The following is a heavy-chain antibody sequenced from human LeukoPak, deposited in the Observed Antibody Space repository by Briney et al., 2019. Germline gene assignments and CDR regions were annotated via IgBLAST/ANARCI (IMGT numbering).Heavy chain of an antibody. CDR1: GFTFSDYY. CDR3: ASSNNYGWFDP. Sequence: PGGSLRLSCAASGFTFSDYYMSWIRQAPGKGLEWIGEVIHSGDTKSNPSLRSRLTMSVDMSKNQFSLKVSSVTAADTAVYYCASSNNYGWFDPWGQGTLVTVSS. CDR2: VIHSGDT. V-gene: IGHV4-34*08. J-gene: IGHJ5*02. D-gene: IGHD4-11*01.